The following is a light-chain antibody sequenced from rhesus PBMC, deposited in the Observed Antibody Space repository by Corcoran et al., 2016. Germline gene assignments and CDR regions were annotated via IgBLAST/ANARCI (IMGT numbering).Light chain of an antibody. CDR3: RSYAGSNSYI. V-gene: IGLV2-32*02. J-gene: IGLJ1*01. CDR2: EVN. Sequence: ALPQPRSVSGSPGQSVTISCTGTRSDIGGDNYVSWYQQHPGTAPKLLIYEVNRRPSGVADRFSGSKSGNTASLTISGLQAEEEAHYYCRSYAGSNSYIFGDGTRLTVL. CDR1: RSDIGGDNY.